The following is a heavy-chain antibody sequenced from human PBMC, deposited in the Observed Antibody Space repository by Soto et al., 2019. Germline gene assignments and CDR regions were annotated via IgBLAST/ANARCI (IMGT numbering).Heavy chain of an antibody. CDR1: GFTFSSYA. Sequence: VGSLGLSCAVSGFTFSSYAMSWVRQAPGKGLEWVSAISGSGGSTYYADSVKGRFTISRDNSKNTLYLQMNSLRAEDTAVYYCATRSRDGDISFDYWGQGTLVTVSS. V-gene: IGHV3-23*01. CDR3: ATRSRDGDISFDY. D-gene: IGHD2-2*01. J-gene: IGHJ4*02. CDR2: ISGSGGST.